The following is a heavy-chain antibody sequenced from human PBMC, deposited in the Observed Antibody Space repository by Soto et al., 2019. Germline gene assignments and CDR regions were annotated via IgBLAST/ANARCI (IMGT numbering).Heavy chain of an antibody. CDR3: ARAHPGYCSSTSCSLTRLDY. J-gene: IGHJ4*02. Sequence: QVQLVQSGAEVKKPGSSVKVSCKASGGTFSSYAISWVRQAPGQGLEWMGGIIPIFGTANYAQKFQGRVTITADESTSTTYMELSSLRSEDTAVYYCARAHPGYCSSTSCSLTRLDYWGQGTLVTVSS. D-gene: IGHD2-2*01. CDR2: IIPIFGTA. CDR1: GGTFSSYA. V-gene: IGHV1-69*01.